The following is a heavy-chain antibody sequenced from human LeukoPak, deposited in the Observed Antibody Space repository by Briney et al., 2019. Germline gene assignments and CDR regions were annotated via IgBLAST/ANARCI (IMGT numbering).Heavy chain of an antibody. CDR2: INHSGST. CDR3: ARVVPATKWSNWFDP. J-gene: IGHJ5*02. CDR1: GGSSSGYY. D-gene: IGHD2-2*01. Sequence: SETLSLTCAVYGGSSSGYYWSWIRQPPGKGLEWIGEINHSGSTNYNPSLKSRVTISVDTSKNQFSLKLSSVTAADTAVYYCARVVPATKWSNWFDPWGQGTLVTVSS. V-gene: IGHV4-34*01.